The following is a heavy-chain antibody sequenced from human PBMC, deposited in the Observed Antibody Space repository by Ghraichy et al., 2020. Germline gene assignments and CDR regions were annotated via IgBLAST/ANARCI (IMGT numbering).Heavy chain of an antibody. CDR3: VKPNRITMIVVDQLGGYFDY. CDR2: ISSNGGST. V-gene: IGHV3-64D*06. Sequence: GGSLRLSCSASGFTFSSYAMHWVRQAPEKGLEYVSAISSNGGSTYYADSVKGRFTISRDNSKNTLYLQMSSLRAEDTAVYYSVKPNRITMIVVDQLGGYFDYWGQGTLVTVSS. J-gene: IGHJ4*02. CDR1: GFTFSSYA. D-gene: IGHD3-22*01.